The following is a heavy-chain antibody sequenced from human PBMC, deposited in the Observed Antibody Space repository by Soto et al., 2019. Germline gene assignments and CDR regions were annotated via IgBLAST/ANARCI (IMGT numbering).Heavy chain of an antibody. CDR1: GYTFTSYG. V-gene: IGHV1-18*01. CDR2: ISAYNGNT. CDR3: ARVDGIAAAGTSWFDP. J-gene: IGHJ5*02. D-gene: IGHD6-13*01. Sequence: GASVKVSCKASGYTFTSYGISWVRQAPGQGLEWMGWISAYNGNTNYAQKLQGRVTMTTDTSTSTAYMELRSLRSDDTAVYYCARVDGIAAAGTSWFDPWGQGTLVTVSS.